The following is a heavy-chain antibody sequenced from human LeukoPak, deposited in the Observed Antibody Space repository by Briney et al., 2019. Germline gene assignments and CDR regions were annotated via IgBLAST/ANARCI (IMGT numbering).Heavy chain of an antibody. D-gene: IGHD6-19*01. Sequence: GASVKVSCKASGYTFTSYGISWVRQAPGQGLEWMGWISAYNGNTNYAQKLQGRVTMTTDTSTSTAYMELSSLRADDTAVYYCARQYSSGWYMSAFDIWGQGTMVTVSS. CDR1: GYTFTSYG. CDR2: ISAYNGNT. V-gene: IGHV1-18*01. J-gene: IGHJ3*02. CDR3: ARQYSSGWYMSAFDI.